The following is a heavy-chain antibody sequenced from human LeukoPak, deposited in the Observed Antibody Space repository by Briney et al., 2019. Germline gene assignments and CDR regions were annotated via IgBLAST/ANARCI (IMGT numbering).Heavy chain of an antibody. V-gene: IGHV3-30-3*01. J-gene: IGHJ5*02. CDR1: GFTFSSYA. CDR3: ARARIQLRSRRNWFDP. D-gene: IGHD5-18*01. Sequence: GGSLSLSCAASGFTFSSYAMLRVRQAPGQGLEWVAVISYDGSNKYYADSVKGRFTISRDNSKNTLYLQMNSLRAEDTAVYYCARARIQLRSRRNWFDPWGQGTLVTVSS. CDR2: ISYDGSNK.